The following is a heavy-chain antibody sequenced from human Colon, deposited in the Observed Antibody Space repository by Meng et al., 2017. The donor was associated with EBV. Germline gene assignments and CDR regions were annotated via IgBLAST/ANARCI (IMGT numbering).Heavy chain of an antibody. D-gene: IGHD3-10*01. V-gene: IGHV4-34*02. CDR1: GGSFRDYY. Sequence: HVELQECGAGLLQPCATLSRRCRGYGGSFRDYYWTWIRHPPGKGLEWIGEIDHRGNTKYNPSLKSRVTISLDTSKKQFSLKVSSVTAADSAVYYCARRGPSGNFSPWSQGALVTVSS. CDR2: IDHRGNT. CDR3: ARRGPSGNFSP. J-gene: IGHJ5*02.